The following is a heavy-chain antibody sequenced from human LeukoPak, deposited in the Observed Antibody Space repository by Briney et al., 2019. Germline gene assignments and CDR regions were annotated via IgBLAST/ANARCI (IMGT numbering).Heavy chain of an antibody. J-gene: IGHJ4*02. D-gene: IGHD3-10*01. Sequence: GGSLRLSCAASGFTFSDYNMIWVRQAPGKGLQWVSYISLTNTKHYADSVKGRFSISRDNAKNSLYLQMNSLRAEDTAVYYCARAGGSIWGQGILVTVSS. CDR1: GFTFSDYN. CDR3: ARAGGSI. CDR2: ISLTNTK. V-gene: IGHV3-69-1*01.